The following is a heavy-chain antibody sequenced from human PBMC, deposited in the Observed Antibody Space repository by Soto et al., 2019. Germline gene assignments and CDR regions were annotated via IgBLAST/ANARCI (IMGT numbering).Heavy chain of an antibody. CDR3: AGGDWWLFDY. D-gene: IGHD2-8*02. V-gene: IGHV1-3*05. J-gene: IGHJ4*02. Sequence: QVQLVQSGAEEKKPGASVKFSCKASGYTFTSYPMHWVRQAPGQRLEWMGWINAGNGNTKYSQKFQGRVTITRDTSASTAYMELRSLRSKDTAVYSCAGGDWWLFDYWGQGPLVTVSS. CDR1: GYTFTSYP. CDR2: INAGNGNT.